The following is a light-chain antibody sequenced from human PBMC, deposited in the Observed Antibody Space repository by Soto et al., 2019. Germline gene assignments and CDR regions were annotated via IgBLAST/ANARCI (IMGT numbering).Light chain of an antibody. Sequence: DIQMTQSPSTLSASVADRVTITCRASQSITSWLAWYQQKPGKAPNLLIYKASNLESGVPSRFSGSGSGTEFTLTISSLQPDDFVTYYCQQYNSFPWTFGQGTKVEIK. V-gene: IGKV1-5*03. CDR1: QSITSW. CDR2: KAS. J-gene: IGKJ1*01. CDR3: QQYNSFPWT.